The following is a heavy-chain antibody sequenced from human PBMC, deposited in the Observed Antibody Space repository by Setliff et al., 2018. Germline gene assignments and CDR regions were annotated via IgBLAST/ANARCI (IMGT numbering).Heavy chain of an antibody. J-gene: IGHJ4*02. CDR3: ARRGRGSSWFDTLFDY. V-gene: IGHV4-39*01. CDR2: IYYSGST. Sequence: PSETLSLTCTVSGGSISSSSYYWGWIRQPPGKGLEWIGSIYYSGSTYYNPSLKSRVTMSVDTSKNQFSLKLSSVTAADTAVYYCARRGRGSSWFDTLFDYWGQGTLVTVSS. D-gene: IGHD6-13*01. CDR1: GGSISSSSYY.